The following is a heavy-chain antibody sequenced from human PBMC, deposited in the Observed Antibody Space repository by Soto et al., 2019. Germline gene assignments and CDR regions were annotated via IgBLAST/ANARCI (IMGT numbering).Heavy chain of an antibody. V-gene: IGHV3-23*01. D-gene: IGHD5-12*01. J-gene: IGHJ6*03. CDR2: ISGSGGST. CDR3: AKSLMGGYSGYDFPYYYYYMDV. Sequence: EVQLLESGGGLVQPGGSLRLSCAASGFTFSSYAMSWVRQAPGKGLEWVSAISGSGGSTYYADSVKGRFTISRDNSKNTLYLQMNSLRAEDTAVYCCAKSLMGGYSGYDFPYYYYYMDVWGKGTTVTVSS. CDR1: GFTFSSYA.